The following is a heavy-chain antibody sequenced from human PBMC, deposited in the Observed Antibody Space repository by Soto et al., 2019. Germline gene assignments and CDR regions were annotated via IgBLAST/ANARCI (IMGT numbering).Heavy chain of an antibody. D-gene: IGHD5-18*01. J-gene: IGHJ4*02. V-gene: IGHV4-59*01. CDR3: ASLQLGIDY. Sequence: SETLSLTCTVSGGSISSYYWSWIRQPPGKGLEWIGYIYYSGSTNYNPSLKSRVTISVDTSKNQFSLKLSSVTAADTAVYYCASLQLGIDYWGQGTLVTVSS. CDR1: GGSISSYY. CDR2: IYYSGST.